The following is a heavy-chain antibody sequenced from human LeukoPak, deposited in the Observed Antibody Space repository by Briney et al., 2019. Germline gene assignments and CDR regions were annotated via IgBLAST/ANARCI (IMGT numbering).Heavy chain of an antibody. D-gene: IGHD6-19*01. CDR1: GYSFTGYW. CDR3: ARQGSIAVAKTWFDP. V-gene: IGHV5-51*01. Sequence: GESLKISCKGSGYSFTGYWIGWVRQMPGKGLEWMGIIYPGDSDTRYSPSFQGQVTISADKSISTAYLQWSSLKASDTAMYYCARQGSIAVAKTWFDPWGQGTLVTVSS. CDR2: IYPGDSDT. J-gene: IGHJ5*02.